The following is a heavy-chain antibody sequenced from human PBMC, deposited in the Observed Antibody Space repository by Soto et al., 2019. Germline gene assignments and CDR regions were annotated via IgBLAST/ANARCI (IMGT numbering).Heavy chain of an antibody. J-gene: IGHJ4*02. CDR3: ARGRASRGQRDLDF. V-gene: IGHV4-34*01. CDR1: GGSFSGYY. CDR2: INPSGGT. D-gene: IGHD6-13*01. Sequence: QVQLQQWGAGLLKPSETLSLTCGVYGGSFSGYYWNWIRQPPGKGLEWIGEINPSGGTNYNPALKSRVTTSADTSKNQFSLKLSSVTAADTAVYYCARGRASRGQRDLDFWGQGPLVTVSS.